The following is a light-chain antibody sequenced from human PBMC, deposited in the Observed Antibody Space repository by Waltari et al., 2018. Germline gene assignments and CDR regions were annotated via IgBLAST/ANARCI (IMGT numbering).Light chain of an antibody. CDR1: HSVGRS. CDR2: DAF. J-gene: IGKJ1*01. Sequence: EIVLTQSPGTLSLSPGERVTLSCRASHSVGRSLAWYQQKPGQAPRLLIYDAFTRATGIADRFSGSGSGTDFSLPISRLDPEDFSVYYCQMYVRLPATFGQGTKVEIK. CDR3: QMYVRLPAT. V-gene: IGKV3-20*01.